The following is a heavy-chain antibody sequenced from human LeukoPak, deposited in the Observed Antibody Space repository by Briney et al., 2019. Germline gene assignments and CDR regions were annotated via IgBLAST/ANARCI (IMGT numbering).Heavy chain of an antibody. CDR2: ISAYNGNT. CDR1: GYTFTSYG. J-gene: IGHJ4*02. V-gene: IGHV1-18*01. D-gene: IGHD3-22*01. Sequence: ASVKVPRKASGYTFTSYGISWVRQAPGQGLEWMGWISAYNGNTNYAQKLQGRVTMTTDTSTSTAYMELRSLRSDDTAVYYCARLFVEKYYYDSSGLDYWGQGTLVTVSS. CDR3: ARLFVEKYYYDSSGLDY.